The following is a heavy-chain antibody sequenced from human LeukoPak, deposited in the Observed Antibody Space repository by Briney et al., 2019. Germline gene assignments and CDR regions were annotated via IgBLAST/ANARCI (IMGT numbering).Heavy chain of an antibody. Sequence: ASVKVSCKASGYTFTGYYMHWVRQAPGQGLEWMGWINPNSGGTNYAQKFQGRVTMTRDTSISTAYMELSRLRSDDTAVYYCARGHDSSSLYSPHDYWGQGTLVTVSS. CDR3: ARGHDSSSLYSPHDY. J-gene: IGHJ4*02. D-gene: IGHD6-13*01. CDR2: INPNSGGT. V-gene: IGHV1-2*02. CDR1: GYTFTGYY.